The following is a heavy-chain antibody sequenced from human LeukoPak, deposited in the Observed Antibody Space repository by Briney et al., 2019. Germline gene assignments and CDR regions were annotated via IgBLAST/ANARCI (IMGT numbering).Heavy chain of an antibody. CDR2: ISGSGGST. Sequence: GGSLRLSCAASGFTFSSYAMSWVRQAPGKGLEWVSAISGSGGSTYYADSVRGRFTISRDNSKNTLYLQMNSLRAEDTAVYYCAKFHSSGWYAHYFDYWGQGNLVTVSS. CDR3: AKFHSSGWYAHYFDY. V-gene: IGHV3-23*01. D-gene: IGHD6-13*01. J-gene: IGHJ4*02. CDR1: GFTFSSYA.